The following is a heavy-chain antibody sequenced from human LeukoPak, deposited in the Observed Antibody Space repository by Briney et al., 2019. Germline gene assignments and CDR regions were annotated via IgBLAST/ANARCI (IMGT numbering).Heavy chain of an antibody. J-gene: IGHJ4*02. D-gene: IGHD3-10*01. CDR3: AKQYYHTSGSFDY. V-gene: IGHV3-23*01. CDR1: GLTFSNHA. CDR2: ISGSGGST. Sequence: GGSLRLSCAASGLTFSNHAMSWVRQAPGKGLEWVSGISGSGGSTYYADSVKGRFTISRDNSKNTLYLQMNSLRAEDAALYYCAKQYYHTSGSFDYWGRGALVTVSS.